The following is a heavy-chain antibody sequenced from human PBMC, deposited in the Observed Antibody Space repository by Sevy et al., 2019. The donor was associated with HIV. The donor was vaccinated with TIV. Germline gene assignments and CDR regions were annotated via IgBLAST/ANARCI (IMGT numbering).Heavy chain of an antibody. CDR1: EFTFSSYW. CDR3: ARERSYYDSTGYHD. CDR2: IKQDGSEK. Sequence: GGSLRLSCAASEFTFSSYWMSWVRQAPGKGLEWVANIKQDGSEKYYVDSVKGRFTISRDNAKNSVYLQMNSLRAEDTAVYYCARERSYYDSTGYHDWGQGTLVTVSS. J-gene: IGHJ4*02. V-gene: IGHV3-7*01. D-gene: IGHD3-22*01.